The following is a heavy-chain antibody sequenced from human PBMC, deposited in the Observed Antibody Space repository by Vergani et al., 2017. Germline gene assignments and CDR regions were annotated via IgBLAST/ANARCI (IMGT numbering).Heavy chain of an antibody. D-gene: IGHD3-3*01. CDR2: ISSSGSTI. CDR1: GFTFSDYY. V-gene: IGHV3-11*01. J-gene: IGHJ6*02. CDR3: AKAQYYDFWSGYYDYGMDV. Sequence: QVQLVESGGGLVQPGGSLRLSCAASGFTFSDYYMSWIRQAPGKGLEWVSYISSSGSTIYYADSVKGRFTISRDNAKNTLYLQMNSLRAEDTAVYYCAKAQYYDFWSGYYDYGMDVWGQGTTVTVSS.